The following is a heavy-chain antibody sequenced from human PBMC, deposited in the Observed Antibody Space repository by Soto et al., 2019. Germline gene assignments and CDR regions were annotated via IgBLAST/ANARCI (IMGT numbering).Heavy chain of an antibody. CDR2: IYSGGST. V-gene: IGHV3-66*01. CDR1: GFTVSSNY. CDR3: ARDPLGYCISTSCYVGWFDP. J-gene: IGHJ5*02. Sequence: PGGSLRLSCAASGFTVSSNYMIWVRQAPGKGLEWVSVIYSGGSTYYADSVKGRFTISRDNSKNTLYLQMNSLRAEDTAVYYCARDPLGYCISTSCYVGWFDPWGQGALVTVSS. D-gene: IGHD2-2*01.